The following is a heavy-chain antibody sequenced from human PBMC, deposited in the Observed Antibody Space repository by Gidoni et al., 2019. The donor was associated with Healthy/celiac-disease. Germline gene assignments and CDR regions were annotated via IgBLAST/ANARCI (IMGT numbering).Heavy chain of an antibody. CDR1: GGSISSGGYS. J-gene: IGHJ4*02. CDR3: ARGQDDGDYFDY. CDR2: IYHSGST. V-gene: IGHV4-30-2*01. Sequence: QLQLQESGSGLVQPSQTLSLTCAVSGGSISSGGYSWSWIRQPPGKGLEWIGYIYHSGSTYYNPSLKSRVTISVDRSKNQFSLKLSSVTAADTAVYYCARGQDDGDYFDYWGQGTLVTVSS. D-gene: IGHD1-1*01.